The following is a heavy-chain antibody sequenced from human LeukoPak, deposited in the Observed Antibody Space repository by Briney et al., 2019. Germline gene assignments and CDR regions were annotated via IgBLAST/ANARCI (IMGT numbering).Heavy chain of an antibody. CDR2: INSDGSTT. Sequence: GGSLRLSCAASGFTFRSHWMQWVRQAPGKGLVWVSRINSDGSTTNHAVSVKGRFTISRDNAKNTLYLQMDSLRAEDTAVYYCARGTGGHLDHWGQGTLVTGSP. V-gene: IGHV3-74*01. D-gene: IGHD2-8*02. J-gene: IGHJ4*02. CDR3: ARGTGGHLDH. CDR1: GFTFRSHW.